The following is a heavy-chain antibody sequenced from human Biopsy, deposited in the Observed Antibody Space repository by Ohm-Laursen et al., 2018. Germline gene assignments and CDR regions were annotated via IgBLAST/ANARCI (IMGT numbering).Heavy chain of an antibody. J-gene: IGHJ2*01. CDR2: VYYTGST. CDR1: GDSISSYY. D-gene: IGHD3-22*01. V-gene: IGHV4-59*01. Sequence: GTLSLTCTVSGDSISSYYWSWIRQPPGKGLQWIGYVYYTGSTDYNPSLQSRVTISVDTSKNHFSLRLRSVTPADTAIYYCARDRGYYSDRTVPGYFDLWGRGTLATVFS. CDR3: ARDRGYYSDRTVPGYFDL.